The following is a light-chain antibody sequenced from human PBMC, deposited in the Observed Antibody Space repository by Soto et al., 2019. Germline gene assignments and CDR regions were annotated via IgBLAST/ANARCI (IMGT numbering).Light chain of an antibody. CDR2: GAS. J-gene: IGKJ1*01. CDR3: QQFVFSPWT. Sequence: DIVLTQSPGTLSLSSGERATLSCRASQSVGRSYLAWYQQKPGQAPRLLIYGASNRATGIPERFSGSGSGTDFTLPISRLEPEVFAVYYCQQFVFSPWTFGLYTQVEI. V-gene: IGKV3-20*01. CDR1: QSVGRSY.